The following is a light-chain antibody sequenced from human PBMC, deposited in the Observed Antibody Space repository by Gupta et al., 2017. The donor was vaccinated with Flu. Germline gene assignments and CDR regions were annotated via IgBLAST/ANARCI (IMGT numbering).Light chain of an antibody. CDR1: QSVSSY. V-gene: IGKV3-11*01. Sequence: EIVLTQSPATLPLSPGERATLSCRASQSVSSYLAWYQQKPGQAPRLLIYDSSNRATGIPARFSGSGSGTDFTLTISSLEPEDFAVYYWQQGGPFGPGTKVDIK. CDR3: QQGGP. CDR2: DSS. J-gene: IGKJ3*01.